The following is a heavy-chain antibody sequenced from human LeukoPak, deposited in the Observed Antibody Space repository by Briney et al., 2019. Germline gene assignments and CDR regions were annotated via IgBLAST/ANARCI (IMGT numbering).Heavy chain of an antibody. CDR2: IYPGDSDT. CDR1: GYSFTNYW. D-gene: IGHD3-10*01. CDR3: ARQRFTMRAYAGNWFDP. Sequence: GESLKISCKGSGYSFTNYWIGWVRQMPGKGLEWMGIIYPGDSDTRYSPSFQDQVTISADKSISTAYLQWSSLKASDTAMHYCARQRFTMRAYAGNWFDPWGQGTLVTVSS. J-gene: IGHJ5*02. V-gene: IGHV5-51*01.